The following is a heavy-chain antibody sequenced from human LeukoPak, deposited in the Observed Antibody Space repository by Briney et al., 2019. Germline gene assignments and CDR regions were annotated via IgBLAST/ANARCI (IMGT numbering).Heavy chain of an antibody. V-gene: IGHV1-2*02. CDR2: INPNSGGT. Sequence: ASVKVSCKASGYTFTGYYMHWVRQAPGQGLEWMGWINPNSGGTNYAQKFQGRVTMTRDTSISTAYMELSRLRSDDTAVYYCARARHGAAMVRYYFDYWGQGTLVTVSS. J-gene: IGHJ4*02. CDR3: ARARHGAAMVRYYFDY. CDR1: GYTFTGYY. D-gene: IGHD5-18*01.